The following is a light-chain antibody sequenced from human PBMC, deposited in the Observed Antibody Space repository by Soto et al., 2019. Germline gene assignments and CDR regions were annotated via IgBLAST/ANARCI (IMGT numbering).Light chain of an antibody. V-gene: IGLV1-44*01. CDR3: ASWDDSLDAWV. Sequence: QSVLTQSPSASGTPGQRVSISCSGSTSNIGTNTVSWYQHVPGTAPKLLIYSNDQRPSGVPDRFSGSKSGTSASLAISGLQSEDESDYYCASWDDSLDAWVFGGGTQLTVL. CDR2: SND. CDR1: TSNIGTNT. J-gene: IGLJ3*02.